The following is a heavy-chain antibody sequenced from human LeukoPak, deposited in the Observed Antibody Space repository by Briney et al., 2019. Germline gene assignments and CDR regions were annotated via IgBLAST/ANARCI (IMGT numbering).Heavy chain of an antibody. J-gene: IGHJ6*02. Sequence: GGSLRLSWAASGXTFSSYGMHWVRQAPGKGLEWVAVISYDGSNKYYADSVKGRFTISRDNSKNTLYLQMNSLRAEDTAVYYCARSWFRNYYYGMDVWGQGTTVTVSS. D-gene: IGHD3-9*01. CDR1: GXTFSSYG. CDR3: ARSWFRNYYYGMDV. V-gene: IGHV3-30*03. CDR2: ISYDGSNK.